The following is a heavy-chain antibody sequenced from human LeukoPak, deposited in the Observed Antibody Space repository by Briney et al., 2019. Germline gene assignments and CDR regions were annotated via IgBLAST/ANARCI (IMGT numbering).Heavy chain of an antibody. J-gene: IGHJ3*02. CDR1: GFIFTSYW. D-gene: IGHD2-8*02. CDR2: IHNDGTTT. V-gene: IGHV3-74*01. CDR3: ARGGVGSFDI. Sequence: GGSLRLSCAASGFIFTSYWIHWVRQAPGKGLVWVSRIHNDGTTTGYADSVKGRFAISRDNAKNTVYLQMNSLRAEDTAVYYCARGGVGSFDIWGQGTMVTVSS.